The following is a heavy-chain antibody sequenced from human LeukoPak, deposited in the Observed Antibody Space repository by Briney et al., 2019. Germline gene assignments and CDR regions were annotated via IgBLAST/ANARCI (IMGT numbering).Heavy chain of an antibody. Sequence: GRSLRLSCAASGFTFSSYAMSWVRQAPGKGLEWVSAISGSGGSTYYADSVKGRFTISRDNSINTVYMQMNSLRAEDTAVYYCANGKAEYSSGWPRGTLWGQGTLVTVSS. CDR3: ANGKAEYSSGWPRGTL. CDR1: GFTFSSYA. V-gene: IGHV3-23*01. J-gene: IGHJ4*02. CDR2: ISGSGGST. D-gene: IGHD6-19*01.